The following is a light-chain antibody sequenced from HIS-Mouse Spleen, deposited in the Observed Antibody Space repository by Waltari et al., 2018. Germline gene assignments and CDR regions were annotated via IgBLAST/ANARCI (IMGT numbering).Light chain of an antibody. CDR2: DAS. V-gene: IGKV3-11*01. Sequence: EIVLTQSPATLSLSPGERATLSCRASQSVSSYLAWYQQKPGQAPRLLIYDASNRATGIPARFSGSWSGTDFTLTISSLEPEDFAVYYCQQRSNWPPTFGQGTKVEIK. CDR3: QQRSNWPPT. CDR1: QSVSSY. J-gene: IGKJ1*01.